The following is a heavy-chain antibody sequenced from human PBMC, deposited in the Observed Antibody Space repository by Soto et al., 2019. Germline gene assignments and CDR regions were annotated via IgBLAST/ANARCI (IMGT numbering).Heavy chain of an antibody. Sequence: EVQLLESGGALVHLGGSLRLSLEASGLTFSSFAMSGVPQTPGRGLEWVSTFSGPGGGTYYADYVKGRFTISRDNFKSAVHLQMNSLRAEDTAIYYCAKGKISTTTYTSFDSWGRGTLVSVSS. CDR3: AKGKISTTTYTSFDS. CDR1: GLTFSSFA. J-gene: IGHJ5*01. D-gene: IGHD1-26*01. V-gene: IGHV3-23*01. CDR2: FSGPGGGT.